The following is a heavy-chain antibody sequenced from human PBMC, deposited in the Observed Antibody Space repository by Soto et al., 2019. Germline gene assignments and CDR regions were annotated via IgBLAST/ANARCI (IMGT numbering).Heavy chain of an antibody. CDR2: IYYSGST. Sequence: QVQLQESGPGLVKPSQTLSLTCTVSGGSISSGGYYWSWIRQHPGKGLEWIGYIYYSGSTYYNPSLKSRVTISVDTSKNQFSLKLSSVTAADTAVYYCARDVLGAPLEAGYYFDYWGQGTLVTVSS. J-gene: IGHJ4*02. CDR3: ARDVLGAPLEAGYYFDY. CDR1: GGSISSGGYY. D-gene: IGHD3-10*01. V-gene: IGHV4-31*03.